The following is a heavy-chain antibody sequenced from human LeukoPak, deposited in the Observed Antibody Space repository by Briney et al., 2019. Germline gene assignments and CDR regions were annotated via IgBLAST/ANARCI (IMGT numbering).Heavy chain of an antibody. CDR2: YSSTGDS. CDR3: ARGYHWNYGWFDP. V-gene: IGHV4-59*01. CDR1: SDSIGNYY. D-gene: IGHD1-7*01. Sequence: SETLSLTCTVSSDSIGNYYWTWIRQSPGKRLEWLGYYSSTGDSEYNPSLKSRVTMSVDMSKNQFSLKLTPVTAADTAVYFCARGYHWNYGWFDPWGQGTLVTVSP. J-gene: IGHJ5*02.